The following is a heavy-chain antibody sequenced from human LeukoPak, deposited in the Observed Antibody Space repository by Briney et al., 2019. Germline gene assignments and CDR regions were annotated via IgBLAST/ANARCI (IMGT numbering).Heavy chain of an antibody. CDR2: ITPDEIT. CDR1: GFTFRNYW. D-gene: IGHD1-1*01. V-gene: IGHV3-74*01. Sequence: GGSLRLSCAASGFTFRNYWMHWVRQAPGKGLVWVSRITPDEITTYADSVKGRFTISRDNAKYVLYLQMNSLRAEDTAVYYCATERAGTSGYIVFDNWGQGTLVTVSS. CDR3: ATERAGTSGYIVFDN. J-gene: IGHJ4*02.